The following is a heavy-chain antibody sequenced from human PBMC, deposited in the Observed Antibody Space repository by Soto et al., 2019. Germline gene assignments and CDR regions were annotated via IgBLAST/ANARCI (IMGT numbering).Heavy chain of an antibody. V-gene: IGHV3-30*18. CDR3: ANTDGIQLWSVDY. CDR2: ISYDGSNK. CDR1: GFTFSSYG. Sequence: QVQLVESGGGVVQPGRSLRLSCAATGFTFSSYGMHWVRQAPGKGLEWVAVISYDGSNKYYADSVKGRFTISRDNSKNTLYLQMNSLRAEDTAVYYCANTDGIQLWSVDYWGQGTLVTVSS. D-gene: IGHD5-18*01. J-gene: IGHJ4*02.